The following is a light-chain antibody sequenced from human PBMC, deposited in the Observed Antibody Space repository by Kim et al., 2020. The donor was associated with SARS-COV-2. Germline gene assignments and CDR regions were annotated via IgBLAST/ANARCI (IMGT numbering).Light chain of an antibody. CDR2: YDS. Sequence: PGKTARINCGGNNIGGKSVHWYQQKPGQAPVLVIYYDSDRPSGIPERFSGSNSGNTATLTISRLEAGDEADYYCQVWDSSSDHRVFGGGTQLTVL. V-gene: IGLV3-21*04. CDR1: NIGGKS. J-gene: IGLJ3*02. CDR3: QVWDSSSDHRV.